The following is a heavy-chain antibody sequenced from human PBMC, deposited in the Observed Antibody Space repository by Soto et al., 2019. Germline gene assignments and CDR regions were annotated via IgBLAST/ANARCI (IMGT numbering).Heavy chain of an antibody. CDR1: GYTFTSYD. CDR2: MNPNSGNT. Sequence: QVQLVQSGAEVKKPGASVKVSCKASGYTFTSYDINWVRQATGQGLEWMGWMNPNSGNTGYAQKFQGRVTMTRNTSISTAYMELSSLRSEDTAVYYYARVNVFYGILTGYYVSTEYFQHWGQGTLVTVSS. J-gene: IGHJ1*01. V-gene: IGHV1-8*01. CDR3: ARVNVFYGILTGYYVSTEYFQH. D-gene: IGHD3-9*01.